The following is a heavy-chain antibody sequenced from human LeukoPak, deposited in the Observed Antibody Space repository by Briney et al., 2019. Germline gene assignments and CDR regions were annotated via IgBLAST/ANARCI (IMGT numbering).Heavy chain of an antibody. CDR1: GYTFTTYD. D-gene: IGHD6-19*01. V-gene: IGHV1-8*01. J-gene: IGHJ5*02. CDR2: MKPNSGST. Sequence: AASVKVSCKTSGYTFTTYDINWVRQATGQGLEWMGWMKPNSGSTGYAQKFQGRITMTRNISISTAYMELSSLRSEDTAVYYCARGLGIAVPGTWFDPWGQGTLVTVSS. CDR3: ARGLGIAVPGTWFDP.